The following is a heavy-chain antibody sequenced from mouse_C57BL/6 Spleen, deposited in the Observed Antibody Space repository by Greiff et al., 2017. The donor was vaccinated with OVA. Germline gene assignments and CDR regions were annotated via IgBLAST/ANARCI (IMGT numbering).Heavy chain of an antibody. CDR1: GYTFTDYN. CDR2: IYPNNGTT. V-gene: IGHV1-39*01. J-gene: IGHJ2*01. CDR3: ARGDGNYSYDLDY. Sequence: VQLQQSGPELVKPGASVKISCKASGYTFTDYNMNWVKQSHGKSLEWIGVIYPNNGTTSYNQKFKGKATLTVDKSSSTAYMQLSSLTSEDSAVYFCARGDGNYSYDLDYWGQGTTLTVSS. D-gene: IGHD2-1*01.